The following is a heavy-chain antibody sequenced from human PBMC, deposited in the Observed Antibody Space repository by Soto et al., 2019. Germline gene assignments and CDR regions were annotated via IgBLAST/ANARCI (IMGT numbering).Heavy chain of an antibody. Sequence: GGSLRLSCAASGFTFSSYSMNWVRQAPGKGLEWVSYISSSSSTIYYADSVKGRFTISRDNAKNSLYLQMNSLRDEDTAVYYCARDVAAHPLYWYFDLWGRGTLVTVSS. V-gene: IGHV3-48*02. CDR3: ARDVAAHPLYWYFDL. CDR1: GFTFSSYS. J-gene: IGHJ2*01. CDR2: ISSSSSTI. D-gene: IGHD6-6*01.